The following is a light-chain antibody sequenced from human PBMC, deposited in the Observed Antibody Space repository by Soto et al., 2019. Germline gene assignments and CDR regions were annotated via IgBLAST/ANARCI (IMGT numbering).Light chain of an antibody. CDR2: AAS. J-gene: IGKJ5*01. Sequence: DIQLTQSPSSVSASVGDRVTITCRASQGLSSWLAWYQQKQGKDPKLLIYAASTLQSGVPARFSGSGSGTDFTLTISSLQPEDFATYYCQQANIFPITFGQGTRLEIK. V-gene: IGKV1D-12*01. CDR1: QGLSSW. CDR3: QQANIFPIT.